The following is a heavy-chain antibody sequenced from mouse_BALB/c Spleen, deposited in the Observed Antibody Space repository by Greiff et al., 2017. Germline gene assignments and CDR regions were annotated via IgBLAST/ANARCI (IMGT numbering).Heavy chain of an antibody. D-gene: IGHD2-4*01. J-gene: IGHJ4*01. CDR1: GFTFSSYA. CDR2: ISSGGSYT. V-gene: IGHV5-9-3*01. Sequence: EVHLVESGGGLVKPGGSLKLSCAASGFTFSSYAMSWVRQTPEKRLEWVATISSGGSYTYYPDSVKGRFTISRDNAKNTLFLQMTSLRSEDTAMYYGARGGDYGRYAMDYWGQGTSVTVSS. CDR3: ARGGDYGRYAMDY.